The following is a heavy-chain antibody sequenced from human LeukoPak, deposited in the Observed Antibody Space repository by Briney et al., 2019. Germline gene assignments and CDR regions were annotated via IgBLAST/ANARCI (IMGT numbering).Heavy chain of an antibody. Sequence: SESLSLTCTVSGYSISSGYYWGWIRQPPGKGLEWIGYIYYSGSTNYNPSLKSRVTISVDTSKNQFSLKLSSVTAADAAVYYRARAGGSGYYFDYWGQGTLVTVSS. D-gene: IGHD3-3*01. CDR1: GYSISSGYY. CDR3: ARAGGSGYYFDY. V-gene: IGHV4-61*01. CDR2: IYYSGST. J-gene: IGHJ4*02.